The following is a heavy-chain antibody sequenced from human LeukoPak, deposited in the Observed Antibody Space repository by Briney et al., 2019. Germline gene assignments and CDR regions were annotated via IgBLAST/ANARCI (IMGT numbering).Heavy chain of an antibody. V-gene: IGHV3-7*01. CDR2: IKQDGSEK. CDR3: ARDRAVAGPRAYYYYYYGMDV. CDR1: GFTFSSYA. D-gene: IGHD6-19*01. J-gene: IGHJ6*02. Sequence: PGGSLRLSCAASGFTFSSYAMSWVRRAPGKGLEWVANIKQDGSEKYYVDSVKGRFTISRDNAKNSLYLQMNSLRAEDTAVYYCARDRAVAGPRAYYYYYYGMDVWGQGTTVTVSS.